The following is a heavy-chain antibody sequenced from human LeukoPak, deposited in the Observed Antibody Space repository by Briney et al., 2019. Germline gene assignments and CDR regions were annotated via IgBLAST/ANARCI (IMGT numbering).Heavy chain of an antibody. CDR2: IYYSGST. CDR1: GGSISSSSYY. CDR3: ARHSRDDYGDYVGTLDY. J-gene: IGHJ4*02. Sequence: SETLSLTCTVSGGSISSSSYYWGWIRQPPGKGLEWTGGIYYSGSTYYNPSLKSRVTISVDTSKNQFSLKLSSVTAADTAVYYCARHSRDDYGDYVGTLDYWGQGTLVTVSS. D-gene: IGHD4-17*01. V-gene: IGHV4-39*01.